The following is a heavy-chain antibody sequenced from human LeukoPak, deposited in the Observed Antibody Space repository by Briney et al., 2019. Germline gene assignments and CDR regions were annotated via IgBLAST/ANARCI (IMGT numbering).Heavy chain of an antibody. V-gene: IGHV3-64*01. Sequence: PGGSLRLSCAASGFTFSSYAMHWVRQAPGKGLEYVSAISSNGGSTYYANSVKGRFTISRDNSKNTLYLQMGSLRAEDMAVYYCARVPVLRYFEWLPYYFDYWGQGTLVTVSS. J-gene: IGHJ4*02. CDR2: ISSNGGST. CDR1: GFTFSSYA. D-gene: IGHD3-9*01. CDR3: ARVPVLRYFEWLPYYFDY.